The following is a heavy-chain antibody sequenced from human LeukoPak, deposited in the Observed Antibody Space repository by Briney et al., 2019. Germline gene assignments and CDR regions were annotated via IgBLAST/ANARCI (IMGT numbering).Heavy chain of an antibody. J-gene: IGHJ4*02. Sequence: ASVKVSCESSGYIFNNYAINWVRQAPGQGLEWMGWININTGNPTYARGFTGRFVFSSDTSVRMAYLQISSLKAEDTAVYYCARSNNDGDYLGVGFDYWGQGTLVTVSS. CDR2: ININTGNP. CDR1: GYIFNNYA. CDR3: ARSNNDGDYLGVGFDY. D-gene: IGHD3-16*01. V-gene: IGHV7-4-1*04.